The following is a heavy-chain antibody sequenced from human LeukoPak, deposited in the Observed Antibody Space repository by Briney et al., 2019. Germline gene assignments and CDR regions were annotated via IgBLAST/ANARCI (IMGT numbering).Heavy chain of an antibody. J-gene: IGHJ4*02. CDR3: ARGIYYDSSGYYFDY. CDR1: GGSFSGYY. CDR2: INHSGST. D-gene: IGHD3-22*01. V-gene: IGHV4-34*01. Sequence: SETLSLTCAVYGGSFSGYYWSWIRQPPGKGLEWIGEINHSGSTNYNPSLKSRVTISVDTSKNQFSLKLSSVTAADTAAYYCARGIYYDSSGYYFDYWGQGTLVTVSS.